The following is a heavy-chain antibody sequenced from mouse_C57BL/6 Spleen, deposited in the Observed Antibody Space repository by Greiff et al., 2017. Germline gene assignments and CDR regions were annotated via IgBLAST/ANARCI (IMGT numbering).Heavy chain of an antibody. CDR3: ARRDSSGYRYFDY. J-gene: IGHJ2*01. V-gene: IGHV1-82*01. Sequence: VQLQQSGPELVKPGASVKISCKASGYAFSSSWMNWVKQRPGKGLEWIGRIYPGDGDTNYNGKFKGKATLTADKSSSTAYMQLSSLTSEDSAVYCCARRDSSGYRYFDYGGQGTTLTVSS. CDR1: GYAFSSSW. D-gene: IGHD3-2*02. CDR2: IYPGDGDT.